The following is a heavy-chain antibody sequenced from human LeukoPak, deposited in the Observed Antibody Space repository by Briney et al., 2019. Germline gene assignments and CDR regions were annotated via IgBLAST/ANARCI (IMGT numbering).Heavy chain of an antibody. CDR2: INAGHGNT. J-gene: IGHJ4*02. Sequence: ASVKVSCKASGYTFTSYAIQWVRQAPGQRLEWMGWINAGHGNTKYSQKFQGRVTFTRDTSASTAYMQLSSLRSEDTAVYYCARGAGFAEALPEYWGKGTLLTVSS. CDR3: ARGAGFAEALPEY. V-gene: IGHV1-3*01. D-gene: IGHD6-19*01. CDR1: GYTFTSYA.